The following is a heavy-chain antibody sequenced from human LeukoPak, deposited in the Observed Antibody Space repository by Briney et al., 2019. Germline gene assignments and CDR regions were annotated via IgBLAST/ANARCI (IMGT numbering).Heavy chain of an antibody. CDR2: INRDGGTT. Sequence: GGSLRLSCAASEFTFNNYWMHWVRQAPGKGLVWVSRINRDGGTTYYAGYVKGRFTISRDNAKNTLYLQLNSLGAEDTAVYYCARGSYNWNDVHASDVWGQGTMVTVSS. CDR3: ARGSYNWNDVHASDV. V-gene: IGHV3-74*01. CDR1: EFTFNNYW. J-gene: IGHJ3*01. D-gene: IGHD1-1*01.